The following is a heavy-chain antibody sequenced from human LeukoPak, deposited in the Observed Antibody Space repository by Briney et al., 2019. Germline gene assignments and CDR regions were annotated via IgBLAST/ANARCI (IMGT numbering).Heavy chain of an antibody. V-gene: IGHV3-48*01. D-gene: IGHD5/OR15-5a*01. CDR1: GFTFSSYS. Sequence: GGSLRLSCAASGFTFSSYSMNWVRQDPGKGLEWVSYISSSSSTIYYADSVKGRFTISRDNAKNSLYLQMNSLRAEDTAVYYCARDLRFGGQGTLVTVSS. CDR3: ARDLRF. CDR2: ISSSSSTI. J-gene: IGHJ4*02.